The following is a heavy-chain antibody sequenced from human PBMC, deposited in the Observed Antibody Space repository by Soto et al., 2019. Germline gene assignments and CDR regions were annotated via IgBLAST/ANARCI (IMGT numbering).Heavy chain of an antibody. CDR1: GGSISSYY. D-gene: IGHD5-12*01. V-gene: IGHV4-59*01. CDR2: IYYSGST. Sequence: PSETLSLTCTVSGGSISSYYWSWIRQPPGKGLEWIGYIYYSGSTNYNPSLKSRVTISVDTSKNQFSLKLSSVTAADTAVYYCARVGSGYDSHFYYYYCMDVWGKGTTVTVSS. J-gene: IGHJ6*03. CDR3: ARVGSGYDSHFYYYYCMDV.